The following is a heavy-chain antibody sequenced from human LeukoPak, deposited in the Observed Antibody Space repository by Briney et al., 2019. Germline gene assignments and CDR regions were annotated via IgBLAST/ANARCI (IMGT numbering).Heavy chain of an antibody. Sequence: GGSLRLSCAASGFTFSSYAMSWVRQAPGKGLEWVSAISGSGGSTYYADSVKGRFTISRDNSKNTLYLQITSLRAEDTAVYYCAKGGYSYGYPLDSWGQGTLVTVSS. J-gene: IGHJ4*02. D-gene: IGHD5-18*01. CDR2: ISGSGGST. V-gene: IGHV3-23*01. CDR1: GFTFSSYA. CDR3: AKGGYSYGYPLDS.